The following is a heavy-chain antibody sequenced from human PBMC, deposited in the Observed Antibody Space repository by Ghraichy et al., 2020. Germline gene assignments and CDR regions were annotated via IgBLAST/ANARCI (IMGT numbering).Heavy chain of an antibody. D-gene: IGHD3-10*01. V-gene: IGHV3-23*01. CDR2: ISGSGGST. Sequence: GGSLRLSCAASGFTFSSYAMSWVRQAPGKGLEWVSAISGSGGSTYYADSVKGRFTISRDNSKNTLYLQMNSLRAEDTAVYYCAKDLPTYYYGSGSHPGAFDLWGQGKMVTVSS. CDR1: GFTFSSYA. J-gene: IGHJ3*01. CDR3: AKDLPTYYYGSGSHPGAFDL.